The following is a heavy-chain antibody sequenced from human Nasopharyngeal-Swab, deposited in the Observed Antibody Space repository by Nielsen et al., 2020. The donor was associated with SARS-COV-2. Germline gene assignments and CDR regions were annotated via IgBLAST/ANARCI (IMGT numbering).Heavy chain of an antibody. J-gene: IGHJ4*02. CDR2: IYPGDSDT. V-gene: IGHV5-51*01. CDR3: ARQEEMATIWDY. D-gene: IGHD5-24*01. Sequence: KVSCKGSGCSFTSYWIGWVRQMPGKGLEWMGIIYPGDSDTRYSPSFQGQVTISADKSISTAYLQWSSLKASDTAMYYCARQEEMATIWDYWGQGTLVTVSS. CDR1: GCSFTSYW.